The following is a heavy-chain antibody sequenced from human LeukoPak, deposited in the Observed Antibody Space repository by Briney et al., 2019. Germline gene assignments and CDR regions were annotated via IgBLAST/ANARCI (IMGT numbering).Heavy chain of an antibody. D-gene: IGHD2-2*01. Sequence: PERFSSISSAATGFTSSNYWMSWVRRPPRKGLEWVGKIKHDGSEKYYVDTVKGRFTISRDNAKNSVYLQMDSLRDEDTAVYYCARGRSSSLDYWGQGTLVTVSS. J-gene: IGHJ4*02. CDR1: GFTSSNYW. V-gene: IGHV3-7*04. CDR2: IKHDGSEK. CDR3: ARGRSSSLDY.